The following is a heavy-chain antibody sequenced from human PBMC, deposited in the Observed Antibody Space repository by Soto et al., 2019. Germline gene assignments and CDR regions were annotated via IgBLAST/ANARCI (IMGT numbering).Heavy chain of an antibody. CDR3: ARASAPGMTTAGWYFDL. J-gene: IGHJ2*01. Sequence: GGSLRLSCAASGFTFSSYAMHWVRQAPGKGLEWVAVISYDGSNKYYADSVKGRFTISRDNSKNTLYLQMNSLRAEDTAVYYCARASAPGMTTAGWYFDLWGRGTLVTVSS. CDR2: ISYDGSNK. V-gene: IGHV3-30-3*01. D-gene: IGHD4-4*01. CDR1: GFTFSSYA.